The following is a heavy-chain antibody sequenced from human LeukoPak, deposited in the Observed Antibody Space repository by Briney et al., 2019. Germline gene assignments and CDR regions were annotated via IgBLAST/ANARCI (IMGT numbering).Heavy chain of an antibody. CDR1: GFTFSGSA. J-gene: IGHJ5*02. CDR2: VRSKANNYAT. CDR3: TRVDYSNYGWFDP. D-gene: IGHD4-11*01. V-gene: IGHV3-73*01. Sequence: GGSLRLSCVASGFTFSGSAMHWVRQASGKGLKWVGRVRSKANNYATAYAESVKGRFTVSRDDSKNTAYLQMNSLKAEDTAVYYCTRVDYSNYGWFDPWGQGTLVTVSS.